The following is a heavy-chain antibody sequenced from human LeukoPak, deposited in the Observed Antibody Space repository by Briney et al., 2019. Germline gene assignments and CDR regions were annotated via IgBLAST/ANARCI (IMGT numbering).Heavy chain of an antibody. CDR3: ARDPGIGDAFDI. V-gene: IGHV3-21*01. CDR1: GFTFSSYS. D-gene: IGHD3-10*01. Sequence: GGSLILSCAASGFTFSSYSMNWVRQAPGKGLEWVSSISSSSSYIYYADSVKGRFTISRDNAKNSLYLQMNSLRAEDTAVYYCARDPGIGDAFDIWGQGTMVTVSS. CDR2: ISSSSSYI. J-gene: IGHJ3*02.